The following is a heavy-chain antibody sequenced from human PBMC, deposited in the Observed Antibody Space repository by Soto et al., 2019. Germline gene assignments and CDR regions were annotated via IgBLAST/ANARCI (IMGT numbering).Heavy chain of an antibody. D-gene: IGHD3-10*01. CDR1: GFTFDDYA. J-gene: IGHJ6*02. CDR2: ISWNSGSR. Sequence: EVQLVESGGGLVQPGRSLRLSCVASGFTFDDYAMHWVRQSPGKGLEWVSGISWNSGSRGYADSVKGRFTISRDNAKNSLYLQMNSLRVEDTALYFCSGSDCRADSYYGLDVWGQGTTVTVSS. V-gene: IGHV3-9*01. CDR3: SGSDCRADSYYGLDV.